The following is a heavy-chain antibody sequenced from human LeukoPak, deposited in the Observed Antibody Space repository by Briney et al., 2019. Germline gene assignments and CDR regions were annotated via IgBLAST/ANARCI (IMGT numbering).Heavy chain of an antibody. D-gene: IGHD2-2*01. J-gene: IGHJ4*02. Sequence: PGGSLRLSCAASGFTFSTYAMSWVRQAPGKGLEWVAGISGSGGNTYYADSVKGRFTVSRDNSRNTLYLQMNSLRAEDTAVYYCAILPRRGYCSSTSCYAVDYWGQGTLVTVSS. CDR2: ISGSGGNT. CDR1: GFTFSTYA. V-gene: IGHV3-23*01. CDR3: AILPRRGYCSSTSCYAVDY.